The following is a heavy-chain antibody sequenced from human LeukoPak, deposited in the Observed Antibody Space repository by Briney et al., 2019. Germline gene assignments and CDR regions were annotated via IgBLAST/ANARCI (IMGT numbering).Heavy chain of an antibody. J-gene: IGHJ4*02. Sequence: PSETLSLTCAVYGGSFSGYYWSWIRQPPGKGLEWIGEINHSGSTNYNPSLKSRVTISVDTSKNQFSRKLSSVTAADTAVYYCARDLGGYYFYWGQGTLVTVSS. CDR1: GGSFSGYY. CDR2: INHSGST. D-gene: IGHD3-22*01. CDR3: ARDLGGYYFY. V-gene: IGHV4-34*01.